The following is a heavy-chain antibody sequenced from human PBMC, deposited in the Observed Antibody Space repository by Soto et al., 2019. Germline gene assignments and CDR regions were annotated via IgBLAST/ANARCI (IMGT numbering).Heavy chain of an antibody. CDR1: GFTFSSYA. V-gene: IGHV3-30-3*01. CDR3: ARDDDVDCMDV. J-gene: IGHJ6*02. D-gene: IGHD1-1*01. CDR2: ISYDGSNK. Sequence: QVQLVESGGGVGQPGGYLRLSCAASGFTFSSYAMHWVRQAPGKGLEWVAFISYDGSNKYYADSVKGRFTISRYNSKNTLYLEMNSLRAEDTAVDYCARDDDVDCMDVWGQGPTVTVSS.